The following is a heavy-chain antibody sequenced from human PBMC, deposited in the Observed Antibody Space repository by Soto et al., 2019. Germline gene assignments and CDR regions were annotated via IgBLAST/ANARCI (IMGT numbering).Heavy chain of an antibody. V-gene: IGHV4-30-4*01. Sequence: SETLSLTCTVSGDSITNGDYYWSWIRQPPGKGLEWIGYIYYSGSTDYDPSLKGRVTISVDMSKNQFSLRLSSVTAADTAVYYCAREGGIVVVPAASYYYYGMDVWGQGTTVTVSS. J-gene: IGHJ6*02. CDR3: AREGGIVVVPAASYYYYGMDV. D-gene: IGHD2-2*01. CDR2: IYYSGST. CDR1: GDSITNGDYY.